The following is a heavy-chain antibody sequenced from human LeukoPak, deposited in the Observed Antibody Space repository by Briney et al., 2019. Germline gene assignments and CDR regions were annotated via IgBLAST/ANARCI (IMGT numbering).Heavy chain of an antibody. Sequence: SQTLSLTCAISGDSVSSNSAAWNWIRQSPSRGLEWLGRTYYRSKWYNDYAVSVKSRITNNPDTSKNQFSLQLNSVTPEDTAVYYCARDHSVVAAAVVWYFDLWGRGTLVTVSS. V-gene: IGHV6-1*01. D-gene: IGHD6-13*01. CDR2: TYYRSKWYN. CDR1: GDSVSSNSAA. CDR3: ARDHSVVAAAVVWYFDL. J-gene: IGHJ2*01.